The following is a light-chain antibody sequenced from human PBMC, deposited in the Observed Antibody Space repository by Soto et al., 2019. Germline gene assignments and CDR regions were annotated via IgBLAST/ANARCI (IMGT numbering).Light chain of an antibody. CDR3: QQYHSSPPGYT. CDR1: QSVISSY. Sequence: EIVLTQSPGTLSLSPGERATLSCRASQSVISSYLAWYQQKPGQAPRLLIYGTSSRATGVPDRFSGSGSGTDFTLTISRLEPEDFAVYYCQQYHSSPPGYTFGQGTKLEIK. J-gene: IGKJ2*01. CDR2: GTS. V-gene: IGKV3-20*01.